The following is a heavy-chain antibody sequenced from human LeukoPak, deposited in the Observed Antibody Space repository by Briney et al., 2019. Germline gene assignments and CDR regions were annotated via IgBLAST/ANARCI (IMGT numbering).Heavy chain of an antibody. CDR2: ISNSGRAS. D-gene: IGHD4-23*01. V-gene: IGHV3-11*01. CDR3: AREKGGTSGVDY. CDR1: GFTFSDYY. Sequence: NSGGSLRLSCAASGFTFSDYYMSWIRQAPGKGLEWVSYISNSGRASYYTDSLKGRFTISRDNAENSLYLQMNSLRAGDTAVYYCAREKGGTSGVDYWGQGTLVTVSS. J-gene: IGHJ4*02.